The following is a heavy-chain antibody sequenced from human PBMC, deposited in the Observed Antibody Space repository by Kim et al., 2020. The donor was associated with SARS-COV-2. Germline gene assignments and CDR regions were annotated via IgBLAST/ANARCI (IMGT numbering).Heavy chain of an antibody. CDR1: GDSVSSKSAT. CDR2: TYYRSKWSN. D-gene: IGHD3-3*01. V-gene: IGHV6-1*01. J-gene: IGHJ5*01. Sequence: SQTLSLTCAISGDSVSSKSATWNWIRQSPSRGLEWLGRTYYRSKWSNDYAVSVKSRVTINSDTSKNQFSLQLNSVTPGDTAVYYCVRAGDYDFVSWGQGTLVSVS. CDR3: VRAGDYDFVS.